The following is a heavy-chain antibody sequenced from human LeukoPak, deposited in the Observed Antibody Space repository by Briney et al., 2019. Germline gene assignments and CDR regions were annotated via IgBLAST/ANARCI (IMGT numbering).Heavy chain of an antibody. Sequence: GGSLRLSCAPSGFTINIYAMTWVRQAPGKGMEWVSSITVNGGGISYADSVKGRFTISRDNSKNTLYLQMNSLRAEDTAVYYCAKDPNGDYIGAFDGWDQGTRVTVSS. D-gene: IGHD4-17*01. V-gene: IGHV3-23*01. J-gene: IGHJ3*01. CDR3: AKDPNGDYIGAFDG. CDR2: ITVNGGGI. CDR1: GFTINIYA.